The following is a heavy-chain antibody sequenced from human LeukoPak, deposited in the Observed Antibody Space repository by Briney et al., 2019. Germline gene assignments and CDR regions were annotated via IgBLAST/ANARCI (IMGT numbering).Heavy chain of an antibody. D-gene: IGHD4-17*01. V-gene: IGHV3-20*01. J-gene: IGHJ4*02. CDR3: ARDLGGYGDL. CDR1: GFTVSSNY. CDR2: INWNGGST. Sequence: GGSLRLSCAASGFTVSSNYMSWVRQAPGKGLEWVSGINWNGGSTGYADSVKGRFTISRDNAKNSLYLQMNSLRAEDTALYHCARDLGGYGDLWGQGTLVTVSS.